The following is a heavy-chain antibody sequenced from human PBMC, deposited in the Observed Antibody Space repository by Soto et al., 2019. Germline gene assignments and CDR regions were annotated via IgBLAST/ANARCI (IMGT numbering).Heavy chain of an antibody. Sequence: GGSLSLSCAASGFTFSSYAMSWVRQAPGKGLEWVSAISGSGSSTYYADSVKGRFTISRDNSKNTLYLQMNSLRAEATAVYYCAXDLEWWLHYYYYYGMDVWGQGTTVTVSS. CDR3: AXDLEWWLHYYYYYGMDV. CDR1: GFTFSSYA. V-gene: IGHV3-23*01. D-gene: IGHD3-3*01. CDR2: ISGSGSST. J-gene: IGHJ6*02.